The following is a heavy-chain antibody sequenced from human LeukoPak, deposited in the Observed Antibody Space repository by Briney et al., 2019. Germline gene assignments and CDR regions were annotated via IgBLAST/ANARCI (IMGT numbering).Heavy chain of an antibody. Sequence: GGSLRLSCAASGFAISTNYMNWVRQAPGKGLEWVSVIFSDDNTYYADSVKGRFTISRDISKSTVYLQMNSLRAEDTAVYYCATLRWGQVDYWGRGTLVTVSS. J-gene: IGHJ4*02. CDR1: GFAISTNY. D-gene: IGHD2-21*02. CDR2: IFSDDNT. CDR3: ATLRWGQVDY. V-gene: IGHV3-53*01.